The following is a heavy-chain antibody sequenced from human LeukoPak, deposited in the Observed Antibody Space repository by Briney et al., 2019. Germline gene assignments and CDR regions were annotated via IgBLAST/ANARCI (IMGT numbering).Heavy chain of an antibody. V-gene: IGHV3-74*01. J-gene: IGHJ4*02. CDR2: INSDGSWT. D-gene: IGHD3-10*01. Sequence: GGSLRLSCAASGNYWMHWVRQAPGKGLVWVSHINSDGSWTSCADSVKGRFTISRDNSKNTLYLQMNSPRAEDTAVYYCAKFPGELLSIFYYFDYWGQGTLVTVSS. CDR3: AKFPGELLSIFYYFDY. CDR1: GNYW.